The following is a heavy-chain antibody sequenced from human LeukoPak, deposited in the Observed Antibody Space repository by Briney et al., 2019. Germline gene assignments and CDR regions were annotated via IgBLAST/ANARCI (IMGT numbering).Heavy chain of an antibody. D-gene: IGHD3-22*01. CDR2: ISGSGGNT. Sequence: PGGSLRLSCAASGFTFRSYAMSWVRQAPGKGLEWVSAISGSGGNTYYADSVKGRFTISRDNSKNTLYLQMNSLRAEDTAVYYCAKDRVGRYYYDSSGYYWGQGTLVTVSS. J-gene: IGHJ4*02. CDR1: GFTFRSYA. V-gene: IGHV3-23*01. CDR3: AKDRVGRYYYDSSGYY.